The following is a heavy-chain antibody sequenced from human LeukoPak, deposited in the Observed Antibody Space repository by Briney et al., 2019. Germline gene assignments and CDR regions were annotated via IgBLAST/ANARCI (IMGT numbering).Heavy chain of an antibody. D-gene: IGHD5-18*01. J-gene: IGHJ4*02. Sequence: GGSLRLSCTASGFTFGDYAMSWVRQAPGKGLEWVGFIRSKAYGGTTEYAASVKGRFTISRDDSKSIAYLQMNSLKIEDTAMYYCTRGYSYGFHWGQGTLVTVSS. CDR1: GFTFGDYA. CDR3: TRGYSYGFH. V-gene: IGHV3-49*04. CDR2: IRSKAYGGTT.